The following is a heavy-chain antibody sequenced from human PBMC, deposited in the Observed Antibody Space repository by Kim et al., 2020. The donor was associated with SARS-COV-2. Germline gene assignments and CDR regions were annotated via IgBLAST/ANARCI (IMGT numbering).Heavy chain of an antibody. D-gene: IGHD6-13*01. CDR3: ARASSSWYYFDY. J-gene: IGHJ4*02. Sequence: ADSVKGRLTISRDNAKNSLYLQMNSLRAEATDVYYCARASSSWYYFDYWGQGTLVTVSS. V-gene: IGHV3-21*01.